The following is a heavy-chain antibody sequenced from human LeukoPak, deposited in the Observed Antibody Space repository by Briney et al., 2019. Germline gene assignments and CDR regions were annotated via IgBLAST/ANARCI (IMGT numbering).Heavy chain of an antibody. CDR3: ARDECSSTSCYLPYYYYGMDV. V-gene: IGHV3-21*01. J-gene: IGHJ6*02. CDR1: GFTFSSYS. D-gene: IGHD2-2*01. CDR2: ISSSSSYI. Sequence: GGSLRLSCAASGFTFSSYSMNWVRQAPGKGLEWVSSISSSSSYIYYADPVKGRFTISRDNAKNSLYLQMNSLRAEDTAVYYCARDECSSTSCYLPYYYYGMDVWGQGTTVTVSS.